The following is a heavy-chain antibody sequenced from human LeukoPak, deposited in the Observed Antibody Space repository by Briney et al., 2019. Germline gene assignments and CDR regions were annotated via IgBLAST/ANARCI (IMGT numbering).Heavy chain of an antibody. Sequence: GGSLRLSCAASGFSFGSYSMNWVRQAPGKGLEWVAVISYDGSNKYYADSVKGRFTISRDNSKNTLYLQMNSLRAEDTAVYYCAKSGNRLFDYWGQGTLVTVSS. CDR3: AKSGNRLFDY. V-gene: IGHV3-30*18. CDR1: GFSFGSYS. CDR2: ISYDGSNK. D-gene: IGHD3-10*01. J-gene: IGHJ4*02.